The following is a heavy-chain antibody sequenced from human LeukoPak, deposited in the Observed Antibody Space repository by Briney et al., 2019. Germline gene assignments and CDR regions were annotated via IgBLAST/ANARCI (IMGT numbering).Heavy chain of an antibody. CDR3: ARTVLLWFGELPMTGLFGY. D-gene: IGHD3-10*01. CDR2: IYYSGST. J-gene: IGHJ4*02. Sequence: SETLSLTCTVSGGSISSYYWSWIRQPPGKGLEWIGYIYYSGSTNYNPSLKSRVTISVDTSKNQFSLKLSSVTAADTAVYYCARTVLLWFGELPMTGLFGYWGQGTLVTVSS. V-gene: IGHV4-59*01. CDR1: GGSISSYY.